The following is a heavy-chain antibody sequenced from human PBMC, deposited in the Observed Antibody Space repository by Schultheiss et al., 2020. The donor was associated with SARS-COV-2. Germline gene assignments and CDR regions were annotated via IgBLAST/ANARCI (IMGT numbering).Heavy chain of an antibody. V-gene: IGHV3-74*01. D-gene: IGHD5-18*01. CDR1: GFTFSSYG. Sequence: GGSLRLSCAASGFTFSSYGMHWVRQAPGKGLVWVSRINSDGSSTSYADSVKGRFTISRDNAKNTLYLQMNSLRAEDTAVYYCARAPVAMVTGDDAFDIWGQGTMVTVSS. CDR3: ARAPVAMVTGDDAFDI. J-gene: IGHJ3*02. CDR2: INSDGSST.